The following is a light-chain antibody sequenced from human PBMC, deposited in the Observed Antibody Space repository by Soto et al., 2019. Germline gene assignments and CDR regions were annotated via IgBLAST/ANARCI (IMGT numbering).Light chain of an antibody. CDR2: EVT. J-gene: IGLJ1*01. V-gene: IGLV2-14*01. CDR1: SGDVGGYNR. Sequence: QSALTQPASVSGSPGQSITISCTGTSGDVGGYNRVSWYQQHPGKAPKLIIYEVTDRPSGVSNRFSGSKSGNTASLTISGLQAEDAAEYYGSSYTNINTRYCVFGTGTKLTVL. CDR3: SSYTNINTRYCV.